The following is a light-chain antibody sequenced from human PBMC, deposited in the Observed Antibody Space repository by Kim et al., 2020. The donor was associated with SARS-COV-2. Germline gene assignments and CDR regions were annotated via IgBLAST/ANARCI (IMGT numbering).Light chain of an antibody. Sequence: EIVLTQSPGTLSLSPGERATLSCRTSETISSDYVAWYRHKPGQAPRHLIYGASTRATGIPERFSGSGSGTDFTLTISRLEPEDFAVYYCQQYDPSFPYTFGQGTKLEI. CDR3: QQYDPSFPYT. CDR1: ETISSDY. CDR2: GAS. V-gene: IGKV3-20*01. J-gene: IGKJ2*01.